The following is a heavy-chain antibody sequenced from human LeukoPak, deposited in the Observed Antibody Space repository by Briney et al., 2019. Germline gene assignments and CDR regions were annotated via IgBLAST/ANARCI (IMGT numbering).Heavy chain of an antibody. D-gene: IGHD2-2*01. Sequence: GGSLRLSCAASGFTFSGYGMHWARQAPGKGLEWVAVISFDGSDKYYADSVKGRFTISRDNFKNTLDLQMNSLRAEDTAVYYCAKAFCSSITCTMNVWGQGTTVTVSS. CDR2: ISFDGSDK. J-gene: IGHJ6*02. CDR3: AKAFCSSITCTMNV. V-gene: IGHV3-30*18. CDR1: GFTFSGYG.